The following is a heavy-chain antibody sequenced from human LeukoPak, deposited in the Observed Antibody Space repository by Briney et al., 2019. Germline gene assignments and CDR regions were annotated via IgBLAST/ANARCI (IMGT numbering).Heavy chain of an antibody. CDR3: ARVYGFLERLTDY. J-gene: IGHJ4*02. CDR1: GFTFSSYW. CDR2: IKQDGSEK. Sequence: SGGSLRLSCAASGFTFSSYWMSWVRQAPGKGLEWVANIKQDGSEKYYVDSVKGRFTISRDNAKNSLYLQMNSLRAEDTAVYYCARVYGFLERLTDYWGQGTLVTVSS. D-gene: IGHD3-3*01. V-gene: IGHV3-7*01.